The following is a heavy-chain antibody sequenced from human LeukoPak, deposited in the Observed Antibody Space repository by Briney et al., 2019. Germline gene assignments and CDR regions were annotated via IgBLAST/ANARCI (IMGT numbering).Heavy chain of an antibody. V-gene: IGHV3-21*01. D-gene: IGHD5-12*01. CDR3: AGAQSATSFLGRDY. Sequence: GRSLRLSCAASGFTFSSYSMNWVRQAPGKGLEWVSSISSSSSYIYYADSVKGRFTISRDNAKNSLYLQMNSLRAEDTAVYYCAGAQSATSFLGRDYWGQGTLVTVSS. J-gene: IGHJ4*02. CDR2: ISSSSSYI. CDR1: GFTFSSYS.